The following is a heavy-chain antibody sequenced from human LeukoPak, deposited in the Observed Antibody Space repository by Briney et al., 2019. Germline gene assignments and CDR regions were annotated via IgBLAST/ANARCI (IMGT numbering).Heavy chain of an antibody. CDR3: ARPSKRRNYDH. V-gene: IGHV1-18*01. D-gene: IGHD4-11*01. Sequence: GASVNVSCKASGYTFTSYGISWVRQAPAQGLEWMGWSSAYNGNTKYAQKLQGRGPITTDTSTNTAYMELRSLRSDDTAVLYCARPSKRRNYDHWGQGTLVTVSP. J-gene: IGHJ4*02. CDR2: SSAYNGNT. CDR1: GYTFTSYG.